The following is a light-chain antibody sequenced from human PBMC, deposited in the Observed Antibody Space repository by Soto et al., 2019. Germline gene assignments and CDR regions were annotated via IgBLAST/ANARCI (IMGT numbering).Light chain of an antibody. CDR2: GAS. CDR1: QSVTDNY. CDR3: QQYGTSPWT. Sequence: DIVLTQSPGPLSLSPGERATLSCMSSQSVTDNYLAWYQQKPGQAPRLLIYGASNRATGIPDRFSGSWSGTDCALTISRLEPEDVAVYYCQQYGTSPWTLGQGTKVDIK. J-gene: IGKJ1*01. V-gene: IGKV3-20*01.